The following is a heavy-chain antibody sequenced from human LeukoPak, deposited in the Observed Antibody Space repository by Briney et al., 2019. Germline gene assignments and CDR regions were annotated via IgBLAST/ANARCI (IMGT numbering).Heavy chain of an antibody. D-gene: IGHD3-10*01. Sequence: PSETLSLTCTVSGGSISSAGYYWTWIRQHPGQGLEWIGYIYYSGSTYYSPSLKGRVTISLDTSKNQFSLNLSSVTAADTAVYYCAAYGLGSSRRFDPWGQGTLVTVSP. J-gene: IGHJ5*02. V-gene: IGHV4-31*03. CDR2: IYYSGST. CDR3: AAYGLGSSRRFDP. CDR1: GGSISSAGYY.